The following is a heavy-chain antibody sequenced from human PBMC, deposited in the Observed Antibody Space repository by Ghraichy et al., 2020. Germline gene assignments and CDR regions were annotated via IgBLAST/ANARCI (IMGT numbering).Heavy chain of an antibody. J-gene: IGHJ4*02. CDR1: GFTFRAYA. CDR3: ARDLKHLELTFDLDY. D-gene: IGHD1-7*01. CDR2: ISYDGSVK. V-gene: IGHV3-30*04. Sequence: GGSLRLSCADSGFTFRAYAFHWVRQAPGKGLEWVSVISYDGSVKYYIESVKGRFIISRDNSKNTVYLHMNSLRAEDTAVYYCARDLKHLELTFDLDYWGQGTLVTVSS.